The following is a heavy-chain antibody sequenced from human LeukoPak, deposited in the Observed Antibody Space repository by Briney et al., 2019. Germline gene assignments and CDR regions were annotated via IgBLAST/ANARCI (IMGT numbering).Heavy chain of an antibody. V-gene: IGHV3-23*01. D-gene: IGHD3-22*01. CDR3: AKDGDYYDSSGSRTRDFDS. Sequence: PGGSLRLSCAASGFIFSSYAMSWVRQAPGKGLEWVSAISASGGYTYYADSVKGRFTISRDNSKKTLYVQMKSLRAEDTAVYYCAKDGDYYDSSGSRTRDFDSWGQGTLVTVSS. J-gene: IGHJ4*02. CDR2: ISASGGYT. CDR1: GFIFSSYA.